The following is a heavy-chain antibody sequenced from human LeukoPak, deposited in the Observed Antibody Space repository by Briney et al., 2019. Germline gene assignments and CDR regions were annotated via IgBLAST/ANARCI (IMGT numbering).Heavy chain of an antibody. Sequence: GASVKVSCKASGGTFSSYAISWLRQAPGQGLEWMGGIIPIFGTANYAQKFQGRVTITADKSTSTAYMELRSLRSDDTAVYYCAREEVPAAISNIEDYWGQGTLVTVSS. D-gene: IGHD2-2*02. CDR1: GGTFSSYA. V-gene: IGHV1-69*06. CDR3: AREEVPAAISNIEDY. CDR2: IIPIFGTA. J-gene: IGHJ4*02.